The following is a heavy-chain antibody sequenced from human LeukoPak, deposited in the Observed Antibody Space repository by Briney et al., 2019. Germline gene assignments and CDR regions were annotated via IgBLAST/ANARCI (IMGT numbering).Heavy chain of an antibody. Sequence: PSDTLSLTCAVHGGSFSGHYCSWIRQPPGQGLEWIGKISHTGSTNYNPSLKSRVTISGDTSKNQFSLKLSSVTAADTAVYYCVGYYYGSGSYHNYPNFDYWGQGTLVTVSS. D-gene: IGHD3-10*01. CDR3: VGYYYGSGSYHNYPNFDY. J-gene: IGHJ4*02. V-gene: IGHV4-34*01. CDR1: GGSFSGHY. CDR2: ISHTGST.